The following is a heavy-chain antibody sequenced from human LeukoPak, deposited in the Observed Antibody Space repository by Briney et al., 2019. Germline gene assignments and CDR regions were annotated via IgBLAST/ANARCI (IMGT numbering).Heavy chain of an antibody. D-gene: IGHD6-13*01. CDR2: IYTSGST. CDR1: GGSISSYY. V-gene: IGHV4-4*09. Sequence: SETLSLTCTVSGGSISSYYWSWIRQPPGKGLEWIRYIYTSGSTNYNPSLKSRVTISVDTSKNQFSLKLSSVTAADTAVYYCARLDGSSFSDGWFDPWGQGILVTVSS. CDR3: ARLDGSSFSDGWFDP. J-gene: IGHJ5*02.